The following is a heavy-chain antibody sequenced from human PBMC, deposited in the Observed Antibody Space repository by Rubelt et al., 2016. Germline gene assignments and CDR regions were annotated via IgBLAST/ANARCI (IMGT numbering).Heavy chain of an antibody. V-gene: IGHV1-18*01. D-gene: IGHD3-22*01. CDR3: ARSRDSSGYYLDY. Sequence: QVQLVQSGAEVKKPGASVKVSCKASGYTFTSYGISWVRQAPGQGLEWMGWISAYNGNTNYVQKFKGRVTMTPGTSTVTAYMGLRSLRSDDTAVYYCARSRDSSGYYLDYWGQGTLVTVSS. J-gene: IGHJ4*02. CDR1: GYTFTSYG. CDR2: ISAYNGNT.